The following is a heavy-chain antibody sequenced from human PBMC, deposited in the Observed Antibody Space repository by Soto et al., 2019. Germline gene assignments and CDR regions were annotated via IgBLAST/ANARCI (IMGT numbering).Heavy chain of an antibody. CDR3: AKGTCSSGSCYKLDY. CDR2: ISGSGGNT. J-gene: IGHJ4*02. V-gene: IGHV3-23*01. D-gene: IGHD2-15*01. Sequence: GESLRLSCAASGFTFSSYAMSWVRQAPGKGLEWVSAISGSGGNTYYADSVKGRFTISRDNSKNTLYLQMNSLRAEDTAVYYCAKGTCSSGSCYKLDYWGQGTLVTVSS. CDR1: GFTFSSYA.